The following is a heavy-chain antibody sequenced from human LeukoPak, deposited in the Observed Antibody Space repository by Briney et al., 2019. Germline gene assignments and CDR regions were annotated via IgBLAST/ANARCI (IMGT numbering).Heavy chain of an antibody. CDR1: GGSFSGYY. CDR2: INHSGST. CDR3: ASDTISWYQIRYYYYYGMDV. J-gene: IGHJ6*02. V-gene: IGHV4-34*01. D-gene: IGHD6-13*01. Sequence: PSETLSLTCAVYGGSFSGYYWIWIRQPPGKGLEWIGEINHSGSTNYNPSLKSRVTISVDTSKNQFSLKLSSVTAADTAVYYCASDTISWYQIRYYYYYGMDVWGQGTTVTVSS.